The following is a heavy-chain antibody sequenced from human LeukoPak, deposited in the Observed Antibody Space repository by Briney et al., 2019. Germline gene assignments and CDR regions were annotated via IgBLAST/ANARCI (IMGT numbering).Heavy chain of an antibody. J-gene: IGHJ4*02. V-gene: IGHV3-15*01. CDR3: TISGITIFGVVIIGDFDY. CDR2: IKSKTDGGTT. CDR1: GFTFSNAW. Sequence: GGSLRLSCAASGFTFSNAWMSWVRQAPGKGLEWVGRIKSKTDGGTTDYAAPVKGRFTISRDDSKNTLYLQMNSLKTEDTAVYYCTISGITIFGVVIIGDFDYWGQGTLVTVSS. D-gene: IGHD3-3*01.